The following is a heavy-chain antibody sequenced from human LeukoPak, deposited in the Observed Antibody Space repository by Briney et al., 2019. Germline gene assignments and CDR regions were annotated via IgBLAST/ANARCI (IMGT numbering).Heavy chain of an antibody. Sequence: GGSLRLSCAASGFTVSSNYMSWVRQAPGKGLEWVSVIYSGGSTYYADSVKGRFTISRDNSKNTLYLQMNSLRAGYTAVYYCASAMTTVTRLDYWGQGTLVTVSS. CDR2: IYSGGST. CDR1: GFTVSSNY. CDR3: ASAMTTVTRLDY. V-gene: IGHV3-53*01. J-gene: IGHJ4*02. D-gene: IGHD4-17*01.